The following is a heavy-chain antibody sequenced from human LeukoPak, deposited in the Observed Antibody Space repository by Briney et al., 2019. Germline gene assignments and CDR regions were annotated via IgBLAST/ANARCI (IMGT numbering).Heavy chain of an antibody. CDR2: INTNTGNP. D-gene: IGHD4-23*01. CDR1: GYTFTRYA. CDR3: ARDFENYGGALDY. Sequence: VASVKVSCKASGYTFTRYALNWVRQAPGQGLEWMGWINTNTGNPTYAQGFTGRFVFSLDTSVSTAYLQISSLKAEDTAVYYCARDFENYGGALDYWGQGTLVTVSS. J-gene: IGHJ4*02. V-gene: IGHV7-4-1*02.